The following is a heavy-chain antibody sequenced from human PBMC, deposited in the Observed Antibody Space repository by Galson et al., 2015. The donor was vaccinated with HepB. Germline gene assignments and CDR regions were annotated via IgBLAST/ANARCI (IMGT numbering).Heavy chain of an antibody. V-gene: IGHV3-33*01. D-gene: IGHD3-10*01. CDR3: ARDMNGQFGSGGFDY. Sequence: SLRLSCAASGFTFSSYGMHWVRQAPGKGLEWVAVIWYDGSNKYYADSVKGRFTISRDNSKNTLYLQMNSLRAEDTAVYYCARDMNGQFGSGGFDYWGQGTLVTVSS. CDR2: IWYDGSNK. J-gene: IGHJ4*02. CDR1: GFTFSSYG.